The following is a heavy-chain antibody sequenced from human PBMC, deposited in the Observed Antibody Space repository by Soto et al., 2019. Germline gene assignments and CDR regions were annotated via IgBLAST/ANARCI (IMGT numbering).Heavy chain of an antibody. V-gene: IGHV3-30-3*01. D-gene: IGHD4-4*01. CDR1: GFTFSSYA. J-gene: IGHJ4*02. CDR3: ARPTSDYSNYGNFDY. Sequence: GGSLRLSCAASGFTFSSYAMHWVRQAPGKGLEWVAVISYDGSNKYYADSVKGRFTISRDNSKNTLYLQMNSLRAEDTAVYYCARPTSDYSNYGNFDYWGQGTLVTVSS. CDR2: ISYDGSNK.